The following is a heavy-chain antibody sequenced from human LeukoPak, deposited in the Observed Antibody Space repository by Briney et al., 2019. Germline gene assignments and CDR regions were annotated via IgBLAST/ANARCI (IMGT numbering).Heavy chain of an antibody. Sequence: GGSLRLSCAASGFTFSSYAMHWVRQAPGKGLEWVAVISYDGSNKYYADSVKGRFTISRDNSKNTLYLQMNSLRAEDTAVYYCARGGHYGSGTLAFDYWGQGTLVTVSS. J-gene: IGHJ4*02. D-gene: IGHD3-10*01. CDR1: GFTFSSYA. CDR2: ISYDGSNK. V-gene: IGHV3-30-3*01. CDR3: ARGGHYGSGTLAFDY.